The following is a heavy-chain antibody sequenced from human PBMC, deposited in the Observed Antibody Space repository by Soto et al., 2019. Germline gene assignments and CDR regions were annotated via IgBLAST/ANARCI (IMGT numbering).Heavy chain of an antibody. CDR3: ARSGYSYGPSDY. D-gene: IGHD5-18*01. V-gene: IGHV3-30-3*01. Sequence: GGSLRLSCAASGFTFRSYAMHWVRQAPGKGLEWVAVISCDGSNKYYADSVKGRFTISRDNSKNTLYLQMNSLRAEDTAVYYCARSGYSYGPSDYWGQGTLVTVSS. J-gene: IGHJ4*02. CDR2: ISCDGSNK. CDR1: GFTFRSYA.